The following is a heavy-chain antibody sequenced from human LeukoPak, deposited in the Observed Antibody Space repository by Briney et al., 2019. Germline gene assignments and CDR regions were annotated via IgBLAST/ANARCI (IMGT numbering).Heavy chain of an antibody. D-gene: IGHD1-1*01. Sequence: ASVKVSCKASGGTLSSYAISWVRRAPGQGLEWMGRIIPIFGTANYAQKFQGRVTITTDESTSTAYMELSSLRSEDTAVYYCARSSELSWNDVHYYMDVWGKGTTVTVSS. V-gene: IGHV1-69*05. CDR1: GGTLSSYA. CDR3: ARSSELSWNDVHYYMDV. J-gene: IGHJ6*03. CDR2: IIPIFGTA.